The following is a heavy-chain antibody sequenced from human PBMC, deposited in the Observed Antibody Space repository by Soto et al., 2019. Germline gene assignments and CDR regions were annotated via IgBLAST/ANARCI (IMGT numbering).Heavy chain of an antibody. D-gene: IGHD1-26*01. CDR3: VRGAVVVGVSSAFDS. Sequence: EVQLVESGGGLVAPGGSLRLSCVASGFTLTAYTMNWVRQAPGTGLEWVSSINGRSNYKYYSDSVKGRFTISRDNTQNSLFLQMSSLGPEITAQYYCVRGAVVVGVSSAFDSWGQGTLVTVSS. CDR1: GFTLTAYT. V-gene: IGHV3-21*02. J-gene: IGHJ4*02. CDR2: INGRSNYK.